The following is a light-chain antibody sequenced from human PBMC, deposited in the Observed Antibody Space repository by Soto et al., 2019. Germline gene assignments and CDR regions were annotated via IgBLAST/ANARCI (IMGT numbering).Light chain of an antibody. CDR2: GTS. CDR3: QQYISWT. V-gene: IGKV3-20*01. CDR1: QTISSNY. Sequence: EIVLTQSPGTLSVSPGERATLSCRASQTISSNYLAWYQQRPGQAPSLLIYGTSSRATGFPDRFSGSGSGTDFAFTIGRLEPEDSSIYYCQQYISWTFGQGTKVEIK. J-gene: IGKJ1*01.